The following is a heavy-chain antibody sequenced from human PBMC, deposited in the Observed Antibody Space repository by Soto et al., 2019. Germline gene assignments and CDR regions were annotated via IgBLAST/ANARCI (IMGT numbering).Heavy chain of an antibody. V-gene: IGHV6-1*01. CDR1: GDSVSSNTAA. D-gene: IGHD6-19*01. CDR3: ARGVAGSGFDL. CDR2: TYYRSNWRH. J-gene: IGHJ4*02. Sequence: PTLSLTCAISGDSVSSNTAAWNWIRSSPSRGLEWLGRTYYRSNWRHDYAVSVKSRITVNPDTSKNHFSLQLNSVTPDDTAVYYCARGVAGSGFDLWGQGTLVTVSS.